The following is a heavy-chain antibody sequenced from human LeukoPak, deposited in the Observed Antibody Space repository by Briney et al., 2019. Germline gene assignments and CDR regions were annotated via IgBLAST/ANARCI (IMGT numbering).Heavy chain of an antibody. CDR1: GGSISSSSYY. V-gene: IGHV4-39*07. D-gene: IGHD5-24*01. CDR2: IYHSGST. CDR3: ATTEMATIRY. J-gene: IGHJ4*02. Sequence: SETLSLTCTVSGGSISSSSYYWGWIRQPPGKGLEWIGSIYHSGSTYYNPSLKSRVTISVDTSKNQFSLKLSSVTAADTAVYYRATTEMATIRYWGQGTLVTVSS.